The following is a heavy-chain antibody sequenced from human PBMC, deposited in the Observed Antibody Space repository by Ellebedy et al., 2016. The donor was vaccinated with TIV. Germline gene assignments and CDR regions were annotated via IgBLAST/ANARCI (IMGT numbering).Heavy chain of an antibody. CDR3: AKGRVVGATGYYFDY. V-gene: IGHV3-23*01. CDR2: ISGSGAGT. Sequence: GGSLRLXCAASGFTFSNYAMNWVRQAPGKGLEWVSVISGSGAGTNYADSVKGRFTISRDNSKNTLYLQMNSPRDEDTAFYYCAKGRVVGATGYYFDYWGQGTLVTVSS. D-gene: IGHD1-26*01. CDR1: GFTFSNYA. J-gene: IGHJ4*02.